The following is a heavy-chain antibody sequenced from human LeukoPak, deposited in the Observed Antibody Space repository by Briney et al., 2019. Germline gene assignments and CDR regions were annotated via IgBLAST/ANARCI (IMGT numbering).Heavy chain of an antibody. V-gene: IGHV1-69*01. Sequence: QVSCQASGGTFSSYAISWVRQAPGQGLEWMGGIIPIFGTANYAQKFQGRVTITADESTSTAYMELSSLRSGDTAVYYCARATRHIVVVPAAIMFDPWGQGTLVTVSS. CDR3: ARATRHIVVVPAAIMFDP. D-gene: IGHD2-2*01. J-gene: IGHJ5*02. CDR2: IIPIFGTA. CDR1: GGTFSSYA.